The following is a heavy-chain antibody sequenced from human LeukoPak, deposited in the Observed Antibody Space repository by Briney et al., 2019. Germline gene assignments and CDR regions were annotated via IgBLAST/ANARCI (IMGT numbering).Heavy chain of an antibody. J-gene: IGHJ5*02. D-gene: IGHD2-2*01. CDR1: GFTFSSYG. V-gene: IGHV3-33*06. CDR3: AKDRSYCSSTSCYPGAFDP. Sequence: GGSLRLSCAASGFTFSSYGMRWVRQAPGKGLEWVAVIWYDGSNKYYADSVKGRFTISRDNSKNTLYLQMNSLRAEDTAVYYCAKDRSYCSSTSCYPGAFDPWGQGTLVTVSS. CDR2: IWYDGSNK.